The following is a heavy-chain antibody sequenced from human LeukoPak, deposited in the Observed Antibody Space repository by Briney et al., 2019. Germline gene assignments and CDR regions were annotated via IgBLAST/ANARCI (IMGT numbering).Heavy chain of an antibody. V-gene: IGHV4-61*01. Sequence: PSETLSLTCTVSGGSVSSGTYYWSWIRQPPGKGLEWIGYIYDSGSTNYNPPLKSRVTISVDTSKNQFSLKLSSVTAADTAVYYCARGMVQLERRGWFDPWGQGTLVTVSS. CDR2: IYDSGST. CDR3: ARGMVQLERRGWFDP. J-gene: IGHJ5*02. CDR1: GGSVSSGTYY. D-gene: IGHD1-1*01.